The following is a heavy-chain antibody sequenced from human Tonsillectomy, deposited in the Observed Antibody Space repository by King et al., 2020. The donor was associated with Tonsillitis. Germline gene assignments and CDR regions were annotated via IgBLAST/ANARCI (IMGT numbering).Heavy chain of an antibody. Sequence: VQLVESGGGVVQPGGSLRLSCAASGFSFSSYGMHWVRQAPGKGLEWVAFIRNDGSNKYYADSVKGRFTISRDNSKNTLYMQMNSLRAEDTAVYYCAKEECSNSWYAINYYYGLDVWGQGTTVTVSS. J-gene: IGHJ6*02. CDR1: GFSFSSYG. V-gene: IGHV3-30*02. CDR3: AKEECSNSWYAINYYYGLDV. CDR2: IRNDGSNK. D-gene: IGHD6-13*01.